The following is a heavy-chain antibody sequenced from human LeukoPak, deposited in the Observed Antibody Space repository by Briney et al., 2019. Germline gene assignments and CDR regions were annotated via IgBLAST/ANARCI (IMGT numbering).Heavy chain of an antibody. D-gene: IGHD3-22*01. V-gene: IGHV3-49*04. CDR1: GFTFGDYA. CDR3: TRGDRTMVVVVASGY. CDR2: TRSKTYGGTT. Sequence: GGSLRLSCTASGFTFGDYAMSWVRQAPGKGLEWVGFTRSKTYGGTTEYAASVKGRFTISRDDSKSIAYLQMNSLNTEDTAVYYCTRGDRTMVVVVASGYWGQGTLVTVSS. J-gene: IGHJ4*02.